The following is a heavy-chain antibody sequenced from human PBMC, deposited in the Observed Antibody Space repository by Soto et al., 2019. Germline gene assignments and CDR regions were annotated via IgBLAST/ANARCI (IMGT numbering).Heavy chain of an antibody. CDR3: ARDRYFYDSAGYYRTLDS. CDR1: GGSFNNDY. J-gene: IGHJ5*01. V-gene: IGHV4-59*01. Sequence: KPWETLSLTCTISGGSFNNDYWTWIRQSPGKGLEWIGYIFHSGITDYNPSVKSRVTISIDKSKNLFSLKLTSVTAADTAVYYCARDRYFYDSAGYYRTLDSWGQGILVTVSS. D-gene: IGHD3-22*01. CDR2: IFHSGIT.